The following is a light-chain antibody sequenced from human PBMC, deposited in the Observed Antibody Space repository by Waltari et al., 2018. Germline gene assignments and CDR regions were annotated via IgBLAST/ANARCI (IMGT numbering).Light chain of an antibody. CDR2: DVN. CDR1: TSDGGGYNY. J-gene: IGLJ2*01. V-gene: IGLV2-11*02. Sequence: QSALTQPRSVSGSPGQSVTMSCTGTTSDGGGYNYVSWYQQYAGKVPKLLSYDVNKRPAGVPDRFAGSKSGNTASLTISGLQAEDEADYYCCSYAGSHTFVVFGGGTKLTVL. CDR3: CSYAGSHTFVV.